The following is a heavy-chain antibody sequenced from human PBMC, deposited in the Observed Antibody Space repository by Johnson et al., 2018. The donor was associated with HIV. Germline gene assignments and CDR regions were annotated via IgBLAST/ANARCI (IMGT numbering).Heavy chain of an antibody. J-gene: IGHJ3*02. CDR1: GFTFSSYA. Sequence: QVQLVESGGDVVQPERSLRLSCAASGFTFSSYAMHWVRQAPGKGLEWVAVISYDGSNKYYADSVKGRFTISRDNSKNTLYLQMNSLRAEDTAVYYCARGPHEVVVVAATSAFDIWGQGTMVTVSS. V-gene: IGHV3-30-3*01. CDR2: ISYDGSNK. CDR3: ARGPHEVVVVAATSAFDI. D-gene: IGHD2-15*01.